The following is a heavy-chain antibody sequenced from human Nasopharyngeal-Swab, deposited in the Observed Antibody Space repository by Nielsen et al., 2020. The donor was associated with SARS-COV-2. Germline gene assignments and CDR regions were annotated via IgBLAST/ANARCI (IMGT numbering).Heavy chain of an antibody. D-gene: IGHD3-3*01. Sequence: ASVKVSCKASGYTLTGYYMHWVRQAPGQGLEWMGWINPHSRGTKYAQKFQGRVTMTSDTSINTVYMELSSLRSEDTAVYYCARDKSGFYTGIDYWGQGTLVTVSS. CDR2: INPHSRGT. J-gene: IGHJ4*02. CDR1: GYTLTGYY. CDR3: ARDKSGFYTGIDY. V-gene: IGHV1-2*02.